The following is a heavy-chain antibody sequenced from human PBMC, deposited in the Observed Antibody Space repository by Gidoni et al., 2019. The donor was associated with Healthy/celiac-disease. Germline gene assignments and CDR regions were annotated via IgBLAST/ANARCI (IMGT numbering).Heavy chain of an antibody. CDR3: ARVWRRLGELSLLFDY. CDR1: GYTFTGYY. V-gene: IGHV1-46*01. D-gene: IGHD3-16*02. CDR2: LNPSGGST. J-gene: IGHJ4*02. Sequence: QVQLVQSGAELTKPGASVKVSCKASGYTFTGYYMHWVRQAHGQGLEWMGILNPSGGSTSYAQKCQGRVTMTRDTSTSTVYMELSSLRSEDTAVYYCARVWRRLGELSLLFDYWGQGTLVTVSS.